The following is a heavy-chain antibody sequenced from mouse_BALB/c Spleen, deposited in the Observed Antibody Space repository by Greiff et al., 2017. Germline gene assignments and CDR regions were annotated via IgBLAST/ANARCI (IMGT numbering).Heavy chain of an antibody. CDR3: ARMGGYDGYSLDY. D-gene: IGHD2-14*01. J-gene: IGHJ2*01. V-gene: IGHV2-2*02. CDR1: GFSLTSYG. CDR2: IWSGGST. Sequence: VQLQQSGPGLVQPSQSLSITCTVSGFSLTSYGVHWVRQSPGKGLEWLGVIWSGGSTDYNADFISRLSISKDNSKSHVFFKMNSLQANDTAIYYCARMGGYDGYSLDYWGQGTTLTVSS.